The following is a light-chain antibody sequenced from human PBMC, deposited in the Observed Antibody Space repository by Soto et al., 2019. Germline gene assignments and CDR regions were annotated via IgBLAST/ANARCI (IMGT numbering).Light chain of an antibody. V-gene: IGKV3-15*01. CDR3: QSYNDWPFA. CDR1: ESLFGF. Sequence: DIVLTQSPATLSVSPGDRVTLSCRASESLFGFLAWYQQKPGQAPMLLMYGVSTRATGIPARFSGGGSATDFTLTISSLQSEDSAFYFCQSYNDWPFASGLGTRLEI. J-gene: IGKJ2*01. CDR2: GVS.